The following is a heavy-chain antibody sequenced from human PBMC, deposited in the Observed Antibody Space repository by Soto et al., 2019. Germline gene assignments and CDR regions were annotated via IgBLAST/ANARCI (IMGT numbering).Heavy chain of an antibody. V-gene: IGHV3-21*01. J-gene: IGHJ4*02. CDR1: GFTFSSYS. CDR3: ARGLRPLASYYFDY. CDR2: MSSSSSYI. Sequence: EVQLVESGGGLVKPGGSLRLSCAASGFTFSSYSMNLVRQAPGKGLEWVSSMSSSSSYIYYADSVKGRFTISTDNAKNSLYLQMNSLSAEYTAVYYCARGLRPLASYYFDYWGQGTLVTVSS. D-gene: IGHD2-21*01.